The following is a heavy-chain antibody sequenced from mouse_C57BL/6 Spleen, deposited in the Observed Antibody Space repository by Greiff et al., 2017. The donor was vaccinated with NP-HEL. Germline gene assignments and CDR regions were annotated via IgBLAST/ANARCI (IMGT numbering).Heavy chain of an antibody. CDR1: GFSLTSYG. CDR2: IWGVGST. V-gene: IGHV2-6*01. J-gene: IGHJ3*01. Sequence: QVQLKESGPGLVAPSQSLSITCTVSGFSLTSYGVDWVRQSPGKGLEWLGVIWGVGSTNYNSALKSRLSISKDNSKSQVFLKMNSLQTDDTAMYYCASEGGYPFAYWGQGTLVTVSA. D-gene: IGHD2-2*01. CDR3: ASEGGYPFAY.